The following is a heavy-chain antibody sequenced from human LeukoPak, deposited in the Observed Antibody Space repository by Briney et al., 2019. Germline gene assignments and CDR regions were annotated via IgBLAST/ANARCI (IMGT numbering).Heavy chain of an antibody. Sequence: SETLPLTCTVSVGSISSYFWSWIRQPAGKGLEWIGRIYTHGSTNYNPSLKSRVTMSVDTSKNQFSLKLSSVTAADTAVYYCARGPGSWDAFDIWGQGTMVTVSS. V-gene: IGHV4-4*07. CDR3: ARGPGSWDAFDI. J-gene: IGHJ3*02. D-gene: IGHD1-26*01. CDR1: VGSISSYF. CDR2: IYTHGST.